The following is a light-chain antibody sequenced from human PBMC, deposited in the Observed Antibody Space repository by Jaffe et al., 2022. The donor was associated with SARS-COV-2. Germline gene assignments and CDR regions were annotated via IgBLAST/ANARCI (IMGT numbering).Light chain of an antibody. CDR1: QSISNA. Sequence: DIQMTQSPSTLSASVGDRVTITCRASQSISNALAWYQQKPGKAPNLLIYKASTLEGGVPSRFSGSGSGTEFTLTISSLQPDDFATYYCQQYHSSSQYTFGQGTKVEIK. CDR3: QQYHSSSQYT. CDR2: KAS. V-gene: IGKV1-5*03. J-gene: IGKJ2*01.